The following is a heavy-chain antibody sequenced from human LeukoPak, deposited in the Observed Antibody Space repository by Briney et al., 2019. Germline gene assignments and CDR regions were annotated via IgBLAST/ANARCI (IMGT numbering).Heavy chain of an antibody. D-gene: IGHD1-14*01. CDR2: INSDGSST. Sequence: GGSLRLSCAASGFTFSSSWMHWVRQTPGKGLVWVSRINSDGSSTSYADSVKGRFTISRDNAKNTLSLQMNSLRAEDTAVYYCTRASRKEPDHWGQGTLVTVSS. CDR1: GFTFSSSW. V-gene: IGHV3-74*01. CDR3: TRASRKEPDH. J-gene: IGHJ4*02.